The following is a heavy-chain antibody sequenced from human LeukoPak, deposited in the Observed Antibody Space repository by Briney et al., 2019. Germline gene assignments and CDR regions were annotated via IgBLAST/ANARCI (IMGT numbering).Heavy chain of an antibody. Sequence: GGSPRLSCAASGFTFSSYDMHWVRQATGKGLEWVSAIGTAGDTYYPGSVKGRFTISRENAKNSLYLQMNSLRAGDTAVYYCARGGYYGSGIPYYMDVWGKGTTVTVSS. J-gene: IGHJ6*03. CDR1: GFTFSSYD. CDR2: IGTAGDT. CDR3: ARGGYYGSGIPYYMDV. V-gene: IGHV3-13*01. D-gene: IGHD3-10*01.